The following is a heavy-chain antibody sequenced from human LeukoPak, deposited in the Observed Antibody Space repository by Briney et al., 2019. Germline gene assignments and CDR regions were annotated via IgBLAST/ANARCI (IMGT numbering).Heavy chain of an antibody. CDR3: AKKTSGYGDASSPDY. J-gene: IGHJ4*02. CDR1: GFTFSRYA. Sequence: HPGGSLRLSCAASGFTFSRYAMSWVRQAPGKGLEWVSGTSGSGGNTYYADSVKGRFTISRDNSKNTLYLQMNSLIAEDTAVYYCAKKTSGYGDASSPDYWGQGTLVTVSS. V-gene: IGHV3-23*01. D-gene: IGHD4-17*01. CDR2: TSGSGGNT.